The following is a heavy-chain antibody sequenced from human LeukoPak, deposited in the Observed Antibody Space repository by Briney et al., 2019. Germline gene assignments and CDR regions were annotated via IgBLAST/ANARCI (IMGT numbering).Heavy chain of an antibody. CDR1: GFTFRNYN. V-gene: IGHV3-21*01. D-gene: IGHD3-10*01. Sequence: PGGSLRLSCAASGFTFRNYNMNWVRQAPGKGLEWVSSINSSSGYIYYADSVKGRFTISRDNAKNSLYLQMNSLRAEDTAVYYCARDATMVPLYYYYYMDVWGNGTTVTVSS. CDR2: INSSSGYI. CDR3: ARDATMVPLYYYYYMDV. J-gene: IGHJ6*03.